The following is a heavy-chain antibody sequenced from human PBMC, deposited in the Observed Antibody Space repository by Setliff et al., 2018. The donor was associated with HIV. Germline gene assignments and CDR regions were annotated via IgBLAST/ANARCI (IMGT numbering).Heavy chain of an antibody. CDR3: ARENGRTNYYYYYGMDV. CDR1: GGSISSSSHY. CDR2: IYYSGST. V-gene: IGHV4-61*01. J-gene: IGHJ6*02. Sequence: SETLSLTCTVSGGSISSSSHYWSWIRQPPGKGLEWIGYIYYSGSTNYNPSLKSRVTISLDTSKNQISLKLSSVTAADTAVHYCARENGRTNYYYYYGMDVWGQGTTVTVSS.